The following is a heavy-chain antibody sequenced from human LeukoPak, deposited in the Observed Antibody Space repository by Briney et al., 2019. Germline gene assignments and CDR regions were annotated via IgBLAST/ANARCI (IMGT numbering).Heavy chain of an antibody. Sequence: PSETLSLTCTVSGGSISSGDYYWSWIRQPPGKGLEWIGYIYYSGSTYYNPSLKSRVTISVDTSKNQFSLKLSSVTAADTAVYYCARLYGSGPYYMDVWGKGTTVTVSS. V-gene: IGHV4-30-4*01. D-gene: IGHD3-10*01. J-gene: IGHJ6*03. CDR3: ARLYGSGPYYMDV. CDR2: IYYSGST. CDR1: GGSISSGDYY.